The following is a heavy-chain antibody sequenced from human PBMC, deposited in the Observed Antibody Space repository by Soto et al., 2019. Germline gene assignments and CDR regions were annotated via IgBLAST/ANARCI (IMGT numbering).Heavy chain of an antibody. Sequence: QVQLQESGPGLVKPSETLSLTCTVSGGSISSYYWSWIRQPPGKGLEWIGYIYYSGSTNYNPSLKSRVTISVDTSKNQFSLKLSSVTAADTAVYYCARRYGANFDYWGRGTLVTVSS. CDR3: ARRYGANFDY. CDR1: GGSISSYY. D-gene: IGHD4-17*01. J-gene: IGHJ4*02. CDR2: IYYSGST. V-gene: IGHV4-59*08.